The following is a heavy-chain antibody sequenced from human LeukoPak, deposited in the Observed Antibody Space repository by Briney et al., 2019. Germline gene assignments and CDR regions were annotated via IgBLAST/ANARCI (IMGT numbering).Heavy chain of an antibody. CDR2: ISGSGAGT. Sequence: GGSMRLSCAASGFTFSNYAMSWVRQAPGKGLDWVSTISGSGAGTYYANSVKGRFTISRDNSKNTLYLQLSTLRAEDTAVYFCAKDRWGGVGGAPEYWGQGTLVTVSS. D-gene: IGHD3-16*01. CDR1: GFTFSNYA. CDR3: AKDRWGGVGGAPEY. J-gene: IGHJ4*02. V-gene: IGHV3-23*01.